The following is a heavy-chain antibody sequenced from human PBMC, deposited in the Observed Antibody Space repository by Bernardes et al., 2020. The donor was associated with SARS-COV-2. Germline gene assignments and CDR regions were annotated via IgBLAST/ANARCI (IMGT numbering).Heavy chain of an antibody. CDR2: ISGSGGST. D-gene: IGHD6-19*01. CDR3: AKDHLEVADLLDDYYYYYGMDV. V-gene: IGHV3-23*01. Sequence: GGSLRLSCAASGFTFSSYAMSWVRQAPGKGLEWVSAISGSGGSTYYADSVKGRFTISRDNSKNTLYLQMNSLRAEDTAVYYCAKDHLEVADLLDDYYYYYGMDVWGQGTTVTVSS. CDR1: GFTFSSYA. J-gene: IGHJ6*02.